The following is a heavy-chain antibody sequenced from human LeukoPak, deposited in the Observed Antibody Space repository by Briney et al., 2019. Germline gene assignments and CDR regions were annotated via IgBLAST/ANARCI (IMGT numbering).Heavy chain of an antibody. CDR3: ARLQGSRAIDY. Sequence: SETLSLTCTVSGGSISYYYWSWIRQPPGKGLEWIGYIYYSGSTNYNPSPQSRVTISVDTSKHQFSLILSSVTAADTAVYYCARLQGSRAIDYGGQGTLVTVSS. CDR1: GGSISYYY. CDR2: IYYSGST. J-gene: IGHJ4*02. V-gene: IGHV4-59*08. D-gene: IGHD1-26*01.